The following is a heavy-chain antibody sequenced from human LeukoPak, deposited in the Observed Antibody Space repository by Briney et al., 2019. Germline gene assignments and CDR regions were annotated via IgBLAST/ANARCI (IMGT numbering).Heavy chain of an antibody. CDR1: GDSISSYY. V-gene: IGHV4-59*08. CDR2: IYHTGNT. J-gene: IGHJ2*01. CDR3: ARQPNEPAIAVPKRGPGNWYFDL. D-gene: IGHD6-19*01. Sequence: SSETLSLTCTVSGDSISSYYWNWIRQFPGKGLEWIGYIYHTGNTNYNPSLKSRVSISVDTSKNQFSLKLNSVTAAATAVYYCARQPNEPAIAVPKRGPGNWYFDLWGRGTLITVSS.